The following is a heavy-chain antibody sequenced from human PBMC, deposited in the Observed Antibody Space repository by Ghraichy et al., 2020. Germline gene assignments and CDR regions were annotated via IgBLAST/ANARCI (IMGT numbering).Heavy chain of an antibody. V-gene: IGHV3-53*04. CDR1: GFTVSTNY. Sequence: GGSLRLSCAASGFTVSTNYMGWVRQAPGKGLDWVSIIYTGGNTYYADSVKGRFTISRHNSKNTVFLQMNSLRPEDTAVYYCARESNNWYAFDLWGQGTMVTVSS. CDR3: ARESNNWYAFDL. D-gene: IGHD1-1*01. CDR2: IYTGGNT. J-gene: IGHJ3*01.